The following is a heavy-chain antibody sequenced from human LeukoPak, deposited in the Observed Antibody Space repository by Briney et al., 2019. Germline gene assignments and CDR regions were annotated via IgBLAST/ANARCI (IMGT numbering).Heavy chain of an antibody. CDR2: ISASGGNT. J-gene: IGHJ5*02. Sequence: GGSLRLSCAASGFIFSGYSMNWVRQAPGKGLEWVSSISASGGNTYYADSVKGRFTSSRNNSKNTFYLQMNNLRAEDTAVYYCARALESSTWGQGTLVTVSS. CDR3: ARALESST. D-gene: IGHD2-15*01. CDR1: GFIFSGYS. V-gene: IGHV3-23*01.